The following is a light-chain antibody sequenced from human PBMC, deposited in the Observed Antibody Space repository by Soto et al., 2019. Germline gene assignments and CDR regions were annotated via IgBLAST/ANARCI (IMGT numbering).Light chain of an antibody. CDR2: DLS. CDR1: QSVGDY. V-gene: IGKV3-11*01. J-gene: IGKJ5*01. Sequence: EIVLTQSPATLSLSPGERATLSCRASQSVGDYLAWYQHKSGQAPRLLIYDLSNRAAGIPARFSGSGSGTDFTLTISSLEPEDFAVYYCQQRSDWPTFGQGTRLEIK. CDR3: QQRSDWPT.